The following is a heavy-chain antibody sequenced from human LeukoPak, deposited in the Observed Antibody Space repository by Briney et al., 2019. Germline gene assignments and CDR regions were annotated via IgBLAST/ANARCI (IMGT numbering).Heavy chain of an antibody. CDR3: VRDHYGLTSYPNP. Sequence: HGGSLRLSCAASGFSVSTNYMSWVRQAPGKGLEWVSVIFTNGNTKYADSVKGRFTISRDNSKNMLYLQMNSLRVEDTAVYYCVRDHYGLTSYPNPWGQGTLVTVSS. D-gene: IGHD3-10*01. J-gene: IGHJ5*02. V-gene: IGHV3-66*01. CDR1: GFSVSTNY. CDR2: IFTNGNT.